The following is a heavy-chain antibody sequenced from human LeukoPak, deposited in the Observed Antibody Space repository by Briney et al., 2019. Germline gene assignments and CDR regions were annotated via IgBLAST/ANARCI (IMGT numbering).Heavy chain of an antibody. CDR2: ISSSSDTM. CDR1: GFTFSNAW. Sequence: GGSLRLSCAASGFTFSNAWMIWVRQAPGKGLEWVSYISSSSDTMYYGDSVKGRFTISRDSAKNSLYLQMNSLRAEDTAVYYCARSRHYYYMDVWGKGTTVTVSS. CDR3: ARSRHYYYMDV. J-gene: IGHJ6*03. V-gene: IGHV3-48*01.